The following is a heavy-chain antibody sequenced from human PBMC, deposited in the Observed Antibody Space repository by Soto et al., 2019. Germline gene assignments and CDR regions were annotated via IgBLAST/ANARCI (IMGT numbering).Heavy chain of an antibody. V-gene: IGHV4-59*13. J-gene: IGHJ3*02. D-gene: IGHD5-18*01. Sequence: QVRLHESGPGLVKPSETLSLTCTVSTDSFNDYYWSWIRQPPGKGLEWIGSIYHTGNTNYNPSLERAVSISVDTSNRQSSLSLSSGTAADTAVYYCARDVGIHDAFDIWGQGTLVTVSS. CDR2: IYHTGNT. CDR1: TDSFNDYY. CDR3: ARDVGIHDAFDI.